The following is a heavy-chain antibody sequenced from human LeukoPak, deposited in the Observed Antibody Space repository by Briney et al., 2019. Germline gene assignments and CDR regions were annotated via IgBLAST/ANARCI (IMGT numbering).Heavy chain of an antibody. J-gene: IGHJ5*02. CDR3: VRDDGEAFDP. CDR1: GLTFSSYA. CDR2: IWHDGTYK. V-gene: IGHV3-33*08. Sequence: GGSLRLSCEASGLTFSSYAMSWVRQAPGKGLEWVAVIWHDGTYKYYADSVKGRSIISRDNSKNTMHLQMDSLRPEDTAVYYCVRDDGEAFDPWGQGTLVSVSA. D-gene: IGHD4-17*01.